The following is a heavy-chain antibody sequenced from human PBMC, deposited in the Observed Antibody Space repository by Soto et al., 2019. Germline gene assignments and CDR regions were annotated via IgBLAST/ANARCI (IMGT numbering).Heavy chain of an antibody. CDR3: VSAIPPQAFYI. D-gene: IGHD2-2*02. V-gene: IGHV3-13*01. Sequence: EVQLVASGGGLVQPGGSLRLSCAVSGLTFSNYDMHWVRQATGRGLEWVSGIDTTGNTFYSASVRGRFTISRENAKTSFYLEMNSLTAADMAVYYCVSAIPPQAFYIWGRGTMVTVSS. J-gene: IGHJ3*02. CDR1: GLTFSNYD. CDR2: IDTTGNT.